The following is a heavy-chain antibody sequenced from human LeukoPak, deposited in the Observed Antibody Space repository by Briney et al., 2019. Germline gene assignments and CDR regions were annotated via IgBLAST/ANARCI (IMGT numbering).Heavy chain of an antibody. CDR2: ISSSGSTI. CDR1: GFTFSDYY. D-gene: IGHD3-9*01. Sequence: PGGSLRLPCAASGFTFSDYYMSWIRQAPGKGLEWVSYISSSGSTIYYADSVKGRFTISRDNAKNSLYLQMNSLRAEDTAVYYCARDHRDISRWGYYYYGMDVWGQGTTVTVSS. CDR3: ARDHRDISRWGYYYYGMDV. J-gene: IGHJ6*02. V-gene: IGHV3-11*01.